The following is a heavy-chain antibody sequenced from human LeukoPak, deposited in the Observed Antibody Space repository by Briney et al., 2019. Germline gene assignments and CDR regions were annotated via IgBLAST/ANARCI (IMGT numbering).Heavy chain of an antibody. V-gene: IGHV3-23*01. CDR1: GFSFSNYA. CDR2: ISGSGGST. J-gene: IGHJ4*02. D-gene: IGHD3-22*01. CDR3: AKSAYYDASGYYREYYFDY. Sequence: GGSLRLSCVSSGFSFSNYAMSWVRQAPGKGMEWVSRISGSGGSTHYADSVNGRFTISRDKTKNTLYLQMNSLRAEDTAVYYCAKSAYYDASGYYREYYFDYWGQGTLVTVSS.